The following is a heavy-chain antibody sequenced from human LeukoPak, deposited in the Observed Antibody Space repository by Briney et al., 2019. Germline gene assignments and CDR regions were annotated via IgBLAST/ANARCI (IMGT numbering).Heavy chain of an antibody. CDR3: AILRQQLVNNWFDP. J-gene: IGHJ5*02. D-gene: IGHD6-13*01. Sequence: PGGSLRLSCAASGFTFSSYAMSWVRQAPGKGLEWVSAISGSGGSTYYADSVKGRFTISRDNSKNTLYLQMNSLRAEDTAVYYCAILRQQLVNNWFDPWGQGTLVTVSS. CDR1: GFTFSSYA. CDR2: ISGSGGST. V-gene: IGHV3-23*01.